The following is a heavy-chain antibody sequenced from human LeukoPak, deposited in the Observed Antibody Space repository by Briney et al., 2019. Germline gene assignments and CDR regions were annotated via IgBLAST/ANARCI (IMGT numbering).Heavy chain of an antibody. Sequence: GGSLRLSCAASGFTYSNCAMSWVRQAPGKGLDWVSTVGGRGVATYYADSVKGRFTVSRDNSKHTLYLQMNSLRAEDTAVYYCAKGGVGATSFDYWGQGTLVTVSS. D-gene: IGHD1-26*01. V-gene: IGHV3-23*01. J-gene: IGHJ4*02. CDR2: VGGRGVAT. CDR1: GFTYSNCA. CDR3: AKGGVGATSFDY.